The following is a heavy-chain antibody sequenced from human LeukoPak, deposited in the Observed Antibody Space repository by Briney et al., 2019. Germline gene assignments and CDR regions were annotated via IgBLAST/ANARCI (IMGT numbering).Heavy chain of an antibody. D-gene: IGHD6-13*01. J-gene: IGHJ2*01. CDR2: INYSGST. CDR1: GGPFSGYY. CDR3: ARVAAAGTGSYTTVPPYWYFDL. Sequence: ETLSLTCAVNGGPFSGYYWSWIRQPPGKGLEWIGEINYSGSTNSNPSLKSRVTISVDTSKNQFSLKLSSVTAADTAVYYCARVAAAGTGSYTTVPPYWYFDLWGRGTLVTVSS. V-gene: IGHV4-34*01.